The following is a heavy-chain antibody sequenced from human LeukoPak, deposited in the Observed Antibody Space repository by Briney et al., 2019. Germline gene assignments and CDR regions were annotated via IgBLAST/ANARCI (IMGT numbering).Heavy chain of an antibody. V-gene: IGHV3-74*01. CDR2: INSDGSST. J-gene: IGHJ6*04. CDR3: ARAGYSGYERDYYGMDV. Sequence: GGSLRLSCAASGFTFSSYWMHWVRQAPGKGLVWVSRINSDGSSTSYADSVKGRFTISRDNAKNTLYLQMNSLRAEDTAVYYCARAGYSGYERDYYGMDVWGKGATVIVSS. CDR1: GFTFSSYW. D-gene: IGHD5-12*01.